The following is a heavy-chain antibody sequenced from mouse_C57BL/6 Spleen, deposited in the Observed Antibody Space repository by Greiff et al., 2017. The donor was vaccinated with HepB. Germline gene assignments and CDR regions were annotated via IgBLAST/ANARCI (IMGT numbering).Heavy chain of an antibody. J-gene: IGHJ1*03. CDR1: GYTFTSYG. Sequence: QVQLKESGAELARPGASVKLSCKASGYTFTSYGISWVKQRTGQGLEWIGEIYPRSGNTYYNEKFKGKATLTADKSSSTAYMELRSLTSEDSAVYFCARARVITTRVAGYFDVWGTGTTVTVSS. V-gene: IGHV1-81*01. CDR3: ARARVITTRVAGYFDV. CDR2: IYPRSGNT. D-gene: IGHD1-1*01.